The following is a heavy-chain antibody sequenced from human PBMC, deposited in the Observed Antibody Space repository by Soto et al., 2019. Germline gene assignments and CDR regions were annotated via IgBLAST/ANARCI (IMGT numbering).Heavy chain of an antibody. Sequence: QLQLQESGPGLVKPSETLSLTCTVSGGSITSSSYFWGWIRQPPGKGLEWIGSIFYSGSAYYNPSLKSRVTISIDTSKKQFSLKLSSVTAADTAVYYCAPLTSYHYYPMDAWGQGTTVTVSS. CDR2: IFYSGSA. V-gene: IGHV4-39*01. CDR3: APLTSYHYYPMDA. J-gene: IGHJ6*02. D-gene: IGHD3-9*01. CDR1: GGSITSSSYF.